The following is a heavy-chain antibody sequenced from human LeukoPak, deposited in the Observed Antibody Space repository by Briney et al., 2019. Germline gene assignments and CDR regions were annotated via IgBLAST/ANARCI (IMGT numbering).Heavy chain of an antibody. CDR2: IIPIFGTA. D-gene: IGHD1-14*01. J-gene: IGHJ6*03. CDR1: GGTFSSYA. Sequence: SVKVSSKASGGTFSSYAISWVRQAPGQGLEWMGGIIPIFGTANYAQKFQGRVTITTDESTSTAYMELSSPRSEDTAVYYCARSPPASYYYYMDVWGKGTTVTVSS. V-gene: IGHV1-69*05. CDR3: ARSPPASYYYYMDV.